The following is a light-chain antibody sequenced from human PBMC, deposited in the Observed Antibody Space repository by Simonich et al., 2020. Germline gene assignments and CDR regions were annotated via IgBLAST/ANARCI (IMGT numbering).Light chain of an antibody. J-gene: IGKJ4*01. CDR3: MQSIKLPLT. CDR2: EVF. Sequence: DIVMTQTPLSLSVTPGQPASISCKSSQSLLHSDGKTYLYWYLQKPGQSPQLLIYEVFNRFSGVPDRFSGSGSGTDFTLKISRVEAEDVGVYYCMQSIKLPLTFGGGTKVEIK. CDR1: QSLLHSDGKTY. V-gene: IGKV2D-29*02.